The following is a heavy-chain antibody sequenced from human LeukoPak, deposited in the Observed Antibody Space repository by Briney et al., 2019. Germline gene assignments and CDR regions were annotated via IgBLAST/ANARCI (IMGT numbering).Heavy chain of an antibody. V-gene: IGHV3-48*02. D-gene: IGHD2-21*02. CDR2: IRTSSGGI. CDR3: ARDDSWAFDY. CDR1: GFTFSSYG. Sequence: PGGSLRLSCAASGFTFSSYGMHWVRQAPGKGLEWVAYIRTSSGGIYYADSVKGRFTISTDTAKNSLYLEMNNLRDGDTAVYHCARDDSWAFDYWGQGTLVTVSS. J-gene: IGHJ4*02.